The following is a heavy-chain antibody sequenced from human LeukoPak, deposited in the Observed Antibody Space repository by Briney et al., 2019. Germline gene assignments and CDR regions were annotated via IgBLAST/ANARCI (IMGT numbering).Heavy chain of an antibody. Sequence: GGSLRLSCAASGFTFSSYGMHWVRQAPGKGLEWVAFIRHDGSNRYYAHSVKGRFTISRDNSKNTLYLQMNSLRAGDTAVYYCAKGSKLLVITRDHYMPVWGKGTTVTISS. V-gene: IGHV3-30*02. J-gene: IGHJ6*03. CDR1: GFTFSSYG. CDR2: IRHDGSNR. CDR3: AKGSKLLVITRDHYMPV. D-gene: IGHD3-9*01.